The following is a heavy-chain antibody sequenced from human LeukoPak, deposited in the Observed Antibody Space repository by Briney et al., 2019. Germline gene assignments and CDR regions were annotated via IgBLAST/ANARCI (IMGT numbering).Heavy chain of an antibody. J-gene: IGHJ3*02. V-gene: IGHV3-48*02. CDR2: ISSSSSTI. Sequence: GGSLRLSCAASGFTFSSYSMNWVRQAPEKGLEWVSYISSSSSTIYYADSVKGRFTISRDNAKNSLYLQMNSLRDEDTAVYYCAGGYYDSRTFDIWGQGTMVTVSS. CDR1: GFTFSSYS. CDR3: AGGYYDSRTFDI. D-gene: IGHD3-22*01.